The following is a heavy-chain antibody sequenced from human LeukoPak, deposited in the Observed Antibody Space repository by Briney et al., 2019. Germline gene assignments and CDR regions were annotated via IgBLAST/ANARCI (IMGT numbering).Heavy chain of an antibody. V-gene: IGHV4-39*01. J-gene: IGHJ3*02. D-gene: IGHD6-19*01. CDR3: ARLGIAVAGNRAFDI. Sequence: SETLSLTCTVSGGSISSNNYYWGWIRQPPGKGLEWIGSIYYSGSTYYNPSLKSRVIISVDTSKNQFSLKLSSVTAPDTAVYYCARLGIAVAGNRAFDIWGQGTMVTVSS. CDR2: IYYSGST. CDR1: GGSISSNNYY.